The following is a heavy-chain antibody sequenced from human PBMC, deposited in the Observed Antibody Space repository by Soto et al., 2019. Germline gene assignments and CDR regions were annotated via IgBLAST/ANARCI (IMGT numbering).Heavy chain of an antibody. D-gene: IGHD6-6*01. CDR2: ISSSGSTI. CDR3: ASSPPAARIAFDI. V-gene: IGHV3-48*03. CDR1: GFTFSSYE. Sequence: GWSLRLSCAASGFTFSSYEMNWVRQAPGKGLEWVSYISSSGSTIYYADSVKGRFTISRDNAKNSLYLQMNSLRAEDTAVYYCASSPPAARIAFDIWGQGTMVTV. J-gene: IGHJ3*02.